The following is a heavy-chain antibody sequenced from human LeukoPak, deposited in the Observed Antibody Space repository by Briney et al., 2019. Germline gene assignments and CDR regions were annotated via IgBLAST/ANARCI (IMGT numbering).Heavy chain of an antibody. CDR3: ASSCANWGCGGENYFDY. J-gene: IGHJ4*02. V-gene: IGHV4-59*01. CDR2: IYYSGST. D-gene: IGHD7-27*01. CDR1: GGSISSYY. Sequence: SETLSLTCTVSGGSISSYYWSWIRQPPGKGLEGIGYIYYSGSTNCNPSLKSRVTTSVDTSKNQFSLKLSSVTAADTAVYYCASSCANWGCGGENYFDYWGQGTLVTVSS.